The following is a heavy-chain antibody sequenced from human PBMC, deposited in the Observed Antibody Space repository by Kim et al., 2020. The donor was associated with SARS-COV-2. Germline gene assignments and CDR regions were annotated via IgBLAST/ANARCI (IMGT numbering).Heavy chain of an antibody. CDR3: ARDRLSRLMITFGGVIDYGMDV. J-gene: IGHJ6*02. CDR2: IWYDGSNK. V-gene: IGHV3-33*01. Sequence: GGSLRLSCAASGFTFSSYGMHWVRQAPGKGLEWVAVIWYDGSNKYYADSVTGRFTISRDNSKNTLYLQMNSLRAEDTAVYYCARDRLSRLMITFGGVIDYGMDVWGQGTTVTVSS. CDR1: GFTFSSYG. D-gene: IGHD3-16*02.